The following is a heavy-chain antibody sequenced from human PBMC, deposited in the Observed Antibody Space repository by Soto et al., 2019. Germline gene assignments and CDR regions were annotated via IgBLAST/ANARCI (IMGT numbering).Heavy chain of an antibody. Sequence: EVQLLESGGGVVQPGGSLRLSCAASGFSFSAYAMSWVRQAPGKGLEWVSVISGSGGATYYGDSVKGRFTISRDNSKNTLYLQMNSLRAEDTALYYCARQDYSTTWYLNYWGQGTLVTVSS. D-gene: IGHD6-13*01. J-gene: IGHJ4*02. CDR1: GFSFSAYA. V-gene: IGHV3-23*01. CDR2: ISGSGGAT. CDR3: ARQDYSTTWYLNY.